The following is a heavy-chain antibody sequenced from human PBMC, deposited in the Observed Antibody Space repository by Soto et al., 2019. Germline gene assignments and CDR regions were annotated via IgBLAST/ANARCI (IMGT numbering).Heavy chain of an antibody. J-gene: IGHJ6*02. Sequence: ASVKVSCKASGYTFTSYGISWVRQAPGQGLEWMGWISAYNGNTNYAQKLQGRVTMTTDTSTSTAYMELRSLRSDDTAVYYCARAGYSSSWYIESYYYYGMDVWGQGTTVTVSS. CDR2: ISAYNGNT. CDR3: ARAGYSSSWYIESYYYYGMDV. D-gene: IGHD6-13*01. CDR1: GYTFTSYG. V-gene: IGHV1-18*01.